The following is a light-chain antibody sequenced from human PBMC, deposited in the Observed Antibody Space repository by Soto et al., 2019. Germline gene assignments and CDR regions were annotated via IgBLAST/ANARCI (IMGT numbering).Light chain of an antibody. CDR1: SSNIGAGYD. Sequence: QSVLTQPPSVSGAPGQRVTISCTGSSSNIGAGYDVHWYQQLPGTAPKLLIYGNNNRPSGVPDRFSGSKSGTSASLAITGLLPEDEADYDCKSHDTSLSGSRVFGTGTKLTGL. J-gene: IGLJ1*01. V-gene: IGLV1-40*01. CDR3: KSHDTSLSGSRV. CDR2: GNN.